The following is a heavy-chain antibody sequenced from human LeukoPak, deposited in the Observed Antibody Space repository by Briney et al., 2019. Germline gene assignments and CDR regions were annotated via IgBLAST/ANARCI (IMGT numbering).Heavy chain of an antibody. CDR2: IWHDGSNK. V-gene: IGHV3-33*01. CDR1: GFIFSNCG. D-gene: IGHD5-12*01. J-gene: IGHJ6*02. Sequence: GGSLRLSCAASGFIFSNCGMRWVRQAPGKGLEWVAVIWHDGSNKYYADPVKGRFTISRDNSKNTLYLQMNSLGVEDTAAYYCAVSYSGYVLYYYGMDVWGQGTTVTVSS. CDR3: AVSYSGYVLYYYGMDV.